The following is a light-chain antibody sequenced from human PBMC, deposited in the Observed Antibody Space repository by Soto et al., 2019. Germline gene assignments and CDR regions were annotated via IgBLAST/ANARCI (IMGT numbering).Light chain of an antibody. CDR2: ENN. Sequence: QSVLTQPPSVSAAPGQKVTISCSGSSSNIGNNYVSWYQQLPGTAPKLLIFENNKRPSGIPDRFSGSKSGTSGTLGITGLQTGDEADYYCGTWDNSLGAPYVFGTGTKVTVL. CDR1: SSNIGNNY. J-gene: IGLJ1*01. CDR3: GTWDNSLGAPYV. V-gene: IGLV1-51*02.